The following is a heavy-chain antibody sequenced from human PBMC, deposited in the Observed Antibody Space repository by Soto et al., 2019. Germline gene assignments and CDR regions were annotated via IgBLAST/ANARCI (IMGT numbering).Heavy chain of an antibody. CDR3: ARDEMEYGDPPRGMDV. V-gene: IGHV1-69*08. J-gene: IGHJ6*02. D-gene: IGHD4-17*01. CDR1: GGTFSSYT. Sequence: QVQLVQSGAEVKKPGSSVKVSCKASGGTFSSYTISWVRQSPVQGLEWMGRIIPILGIANYAQKFQGRVTITADKSTSTAYMELSSLRSEDTAVYYCARDEMEYGDPPRGMDVWGQGTTVTVSS. CDR2: IIPILGIA.